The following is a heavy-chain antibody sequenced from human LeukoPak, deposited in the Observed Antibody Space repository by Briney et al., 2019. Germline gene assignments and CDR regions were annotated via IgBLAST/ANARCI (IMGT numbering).Heavy chain of an antibody. CDR3: AKGRGDLRGAFDY. V-gene: IGHV3-23*01. CDR2: ITSSGAST. D-gene: IGHD3-10*01. Sequence: PGGSLRLSCVASGFTFSGNAMSWVRQAPGKGLEWVSGITSSGASTSYADSVTGRFTISRDNSKNTLYLQMNSLRAEDTAVYYCAKGRGDLRGAFDYWGQGTLVTVSS. CDR1: GFTFSGNA. J-gene: IGHJ4*02.